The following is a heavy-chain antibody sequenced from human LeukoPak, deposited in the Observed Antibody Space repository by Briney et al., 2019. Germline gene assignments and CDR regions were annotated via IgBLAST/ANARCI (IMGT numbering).Heavy chain of an antibody. V-gene: IGHV1-2*02. D-gene: IGHD6-13*01. J-gene: IGHJ3*02. CDR2: INPNSGGT. CDR3: ARGRPHRIAAAAGAFDI. CDR1: GYTFTGYY. Sequence: GASVKVSCKVSGYTFTGYYMHWVRQAPGQGLEWMGWINPNSGGTNYAQKFQGRFTMTRDTSISTAYMELSRLRSDDTAVYYCARGRPHRIAAAAGAFDIWGQGTMVTVSS.